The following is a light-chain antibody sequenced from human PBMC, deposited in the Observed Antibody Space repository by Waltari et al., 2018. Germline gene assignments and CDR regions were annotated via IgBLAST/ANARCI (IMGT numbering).Light chain of an antibody. J-gene: IGKJ4*01. CDR3: QQSYGAPQT. V-gene: IGKV1-39*01. Sequence: DIQVTQSPSSLSASVGDRVTITCRTSQSISTSLNWYPQKPGKPPKLLIFAASALQSGVSSRFSGSGSQTDFTLTIRNLQPEDFATYYCQQSYGAPQTFGGGTKVDMK. CDR1: QSISTS. CDR2: AAS.